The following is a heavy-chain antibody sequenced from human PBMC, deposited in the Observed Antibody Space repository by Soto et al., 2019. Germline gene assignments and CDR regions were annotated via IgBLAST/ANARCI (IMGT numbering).Heavy chain of an antibody. J-gene: IGHJ6*03. CDR3: AKGGVYYYYMDV. D-gene: IGHD3-10*01. V-gene: IGHV3-23*01. CDR2: ISGSGGST. Sequence: PGGSLRLSSAASGFTFSSYAMGWVRQAPGKGLEWVSAISGSGGSTYYADSVKGRFTISRDNSKNTLYLQMNSLRAEDTAVYYCAKGGVYYYYMDVWGKGTTVTVSS. CDR1: GFTFSSYA.